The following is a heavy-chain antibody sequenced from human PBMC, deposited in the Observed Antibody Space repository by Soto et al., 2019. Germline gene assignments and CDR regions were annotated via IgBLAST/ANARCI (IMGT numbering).Heavy chain of an antibody. V-gene: IGHV3-74*01. CDR1: GFTFSSYW. CDR2: INLDGTTT. CDR3: AKVLSIIVADSFDI. D-gene: IGHD3-22*01. J-gene: IGHJ3*02. Sequence: GGSLRLSCAASGFTFSSYWMHWVRQAPGMGLVWVSRINLDGTTTTYADSVKGRFTISRDNAKNTLYLQMNSLRAEDTAVYYCAKVLSIIVADSFDIWGQGTMVTVSS.